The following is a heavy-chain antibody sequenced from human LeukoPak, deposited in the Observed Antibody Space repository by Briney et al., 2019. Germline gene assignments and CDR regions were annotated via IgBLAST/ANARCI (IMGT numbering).Heavy chain of an antibody. Sequence: GGSLKLSCAASGFTYSGSAMHWVRQASGKGLEWVGRIRSKANSYATAYAASVKGRFTISRDDSKNTAYLQMNSLKTEDTAVYYCTRSEGSESSRYSSSWRDYWGQGTLVTVSS. D-gene: IGHD6-13*01. CDR3: TRSEGSESSRYSSSWRDY. CDR1: GFTYSGSA. CDR2: IRSKANSYAT. V-gene: IGHV3-73*01. J-gene: IGHJ4*02.